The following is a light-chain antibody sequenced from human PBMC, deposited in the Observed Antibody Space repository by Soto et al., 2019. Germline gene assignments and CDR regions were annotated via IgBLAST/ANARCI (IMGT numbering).Light chain of an antibody. CDR1: QSVSSN. CDR2: GAS. CDR3: QQYHDWPSFT. V-gene: IGKV3-15*01. Sequence: EIVMTQSPATLSVSPGERATLSCRASQSVSSNLAWYQQKPGQAPRLLIYGASTRATGIPARFSGRGSGTEFTLTISSLQSEDFAVYFCQQYHDWPSFTFGPGTKVDIK. J-gene: IGKJ3*01.